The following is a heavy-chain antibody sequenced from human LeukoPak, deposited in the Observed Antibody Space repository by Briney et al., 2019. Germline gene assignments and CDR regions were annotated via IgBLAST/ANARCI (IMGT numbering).Heavy chain of an antibody. CDR2: VNPNSGGT. CDR1: GYTFTDYY. Sequence: ASVKVSCKSSGYTFTDYYIHWVRQAPGQGLEWMGWVNPNSGGTNYAQKFQGRVTMTRDTSISTAYMELSRLRSDDTAVYYCARAGVCSGGSCYGWFDPWGQGTLVTVSS. CDR3: ARAGVCSGGSCYGWFDP. D-gene: IGHD2-15*01. J-gene: IGHJ5*02. V-gene: IGHV1-2*02.